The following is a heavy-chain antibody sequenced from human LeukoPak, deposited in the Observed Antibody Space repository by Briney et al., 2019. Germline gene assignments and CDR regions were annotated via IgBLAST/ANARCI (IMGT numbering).Heavy chain of an antibody. CDR3: ARGPGIAGK. D-gene: IGHD6-13*01. V-gene: IGHV4-59*01. CDR1: GGSISSYY. CDR2: IYSTGST. Sequence: KSSETLSLTCTIFGGSISSYYWSWVRQPPGKGLEWIGYIYSTGSTIYNPSLRSRVTISVDTSKNHFSLKLTSVTAADTAVYCCARGPGIAGKWGQGTLVTVSS. J-gene: IGHJ4*02.